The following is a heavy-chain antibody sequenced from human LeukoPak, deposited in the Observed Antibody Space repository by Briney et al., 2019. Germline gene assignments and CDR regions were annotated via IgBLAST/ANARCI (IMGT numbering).Heavy chain of an antibody. Sequence: EASVKVSCKASGYTFTSYDINWVRQATGQGLEWMGWMNPNSGNTGYAQKFQGRVTMTRNTSISTAYMELSSLRSEDTAVYYCARGINQRLVHNWFDPWGQGTLVTVSS. J-gene: IGHJ5*02. CDR2: MNPNSGNT. D-gene: IGHD6-13*01. CDR1: GYTFTSYD. CDR3: ARGINQRLVHNWFDP. V-gene: IGHV1-8*01.